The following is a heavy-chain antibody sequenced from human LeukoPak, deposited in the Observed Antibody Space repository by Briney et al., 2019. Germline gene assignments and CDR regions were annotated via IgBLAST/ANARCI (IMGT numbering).Heavy chain of an antibody. J-gene: IGHJ4*02. V-gene: IGHV4-39*01. Sequence: PSETLSLTCTVSGGSISIISSSTYYWGGIRQAPGKGLEWIGSLYYGENSHYNPSLKSRATLSVDTSNNQFSLKLTSVTAADAAVYFCARQLPTAAADTRGYFDYWGQGTVVTVSS. D-gene: IGHD2-2*01. CDR1: GGSISIISSSTYY. CDR2: LYYGENS. CDR3: ARQLPTAAADTRGYFDY.